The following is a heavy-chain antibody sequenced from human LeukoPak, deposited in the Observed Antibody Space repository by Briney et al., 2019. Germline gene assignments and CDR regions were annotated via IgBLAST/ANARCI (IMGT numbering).Heavy chain of an antibody. CDR1: GFIFSTYG. J-gene: IGHJ4*02. CDR2: IKPDGSAE. D-gene: IGHD6-19*01. V-gene: IGHV3-7*03. CDR3: ARDRDYRAVTGTVIDY. Sequence: PGGSLRLSCAASGFIFSTYGMSWVRQAPGKGLEWVANIKPDGSAEYYVDSVKGRFTISRDNAKNSVFLQMNSLRDEDTAIYYCARDRDYRAVTGTVIDYWGQGTLVTVSS.